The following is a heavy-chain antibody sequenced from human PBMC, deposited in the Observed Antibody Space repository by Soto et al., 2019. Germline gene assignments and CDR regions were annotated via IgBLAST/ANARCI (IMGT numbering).Heavy chain of an antibody. V-gene: IGHV4-34*01. J-gene: IGHJ6*01. Sequence: PSETLALTCAVYGGSFSGYYWSWIRQPPGKXLEWIGEINHSGSTNYNPSLKSRVTISVDTSKSQFSLKLSSVTAADTAVYYCARAPGSDYDSHYYYYYRMDVWGQGTTVTVS. D-gene: IGHD5-12*01. CDR3: ARAPGSDYDSHYYYYYRMDV. CDR1: GGSFSGYY. CDR2: INHSGST.